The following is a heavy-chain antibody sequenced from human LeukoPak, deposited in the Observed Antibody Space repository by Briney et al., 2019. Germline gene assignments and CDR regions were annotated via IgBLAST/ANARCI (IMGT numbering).Heavy chain of an antibody. CDR2: INQSGGT. CDR3: ARDTDIMISFGGAISYFDY. J-gene: IGHJ4*02. V-gene: IGHV4-34*01. D-gene: IGHD3-16*02. Sequence: SETLSLTCTLNGDSFKGSHWTWIRQPPGKGLEWIGEINQSGGTHYNPALWSRLTISIDTSKNKFSLQLTSVTAADTGVYFCARDTDIMISFGGAISYFDYWGQGALVTVSS. CDR1: GDSFKGSH.